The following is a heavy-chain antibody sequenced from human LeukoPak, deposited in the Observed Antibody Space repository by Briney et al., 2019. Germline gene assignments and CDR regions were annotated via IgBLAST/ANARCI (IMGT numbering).Heavy chain of an antibody. J-gene: IGHJ4*02. D-gene: IGHD3-10*01. CDR1: GGTFSSYA. CDR2: IIPIFGTA. Sequence: GASVKVSCKASGGTFSSYAISWVRQAPGQGLEWMGGIIPIFGTANYAQKFQGRVTITADESTSTAYMELSSLRSEDTAVYYCARTADYYGSGSYYPYYFDYWGQGTLVTVSS. CDR3: ARTADYYGSGSYYPYYFDY. V-gene: IGHV1-69*13.